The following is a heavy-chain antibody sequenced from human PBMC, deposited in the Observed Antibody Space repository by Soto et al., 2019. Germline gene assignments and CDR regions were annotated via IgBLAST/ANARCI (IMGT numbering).Heavy chain of an antibody. D-gene: IGHD3-3*01. CDR1: GFTLSSYG. CDR2: INAYNRKT. CDR3: ARGRYDFWSGYTDFDY. Sequence: GASVKVSCKASGFTLSSYGISWVRQAPGQGLEWKGRINAYNRKTKYAQKLQGRVTMTTDTSTSTAYMELRSLRSDDTAVYYCARGRYDFWSGYTDFDYWGQGTLVTVS. V-gene: IGHV1-18*01. J-gene: IGHJ4*02.